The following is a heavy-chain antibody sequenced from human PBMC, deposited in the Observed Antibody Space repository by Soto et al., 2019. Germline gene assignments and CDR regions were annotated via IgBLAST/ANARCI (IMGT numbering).Heavy chain of an antibody. CDR2: TRNKANSYTT. Sequence: GGSLRLSCAASGITFSNAWMNWVRQAPGKGLEWVGRTRNKANSYTTEYAASVKGRFTISRDDSKNSLYLQMNSLKTEDTAVYYCARPPYDSSGYYPNWGQGTLVTVSS. V-gene: IGHV3-72*01. CDR3: ARPPYDSSGYYPN. J-gene: IGHJ4*02. D-gene: IGHD3-22*01. CDR1: GITFSNAW.